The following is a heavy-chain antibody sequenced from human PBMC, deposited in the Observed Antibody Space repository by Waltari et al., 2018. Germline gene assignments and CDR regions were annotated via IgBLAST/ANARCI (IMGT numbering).Heavy chain of an antibody. Sequence: QVQLQESGPGLVKPSETLSLTCTVSGYSISSGYSWGWIRQPPGRGLEWIRSIYHGGSTTDNPSLKRRVPRAVDTSKNQFSLKLSCVTAADTAVYYCARSWYNWNSGHAFDIWGQGTMVTVSS. CDR1: GYSISSGYS. D-gene: IGHD1-7*01. V-gene: IGHV4-38-2*02. CDR2: IYHGGST. CDR3: ARSWYNWNSGHAFDI. J-gene: IGHJ3*02.